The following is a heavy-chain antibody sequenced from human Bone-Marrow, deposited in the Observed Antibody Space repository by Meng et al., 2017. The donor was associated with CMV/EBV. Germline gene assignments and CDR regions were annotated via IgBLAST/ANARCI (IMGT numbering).Heavy chain of an antibody. V-gene: IGHV3-30*02. D-gene: IGHD6-6*01. J-gene: IGHJ6*02. Sequence: GESLKISCAASGFTFSSYGMHWVRQAPGKGLEWVAVIWYDGSNKYYADSVKGRFTISRDNSKNTLYLQMNSLRAEDTAVYYCAKNREAARPYYYYYGMDVWGQGTTVTVSS. CDR2: IWYDGSNK. CDR3: AKNREAARPYYYYYGMDV. CDR1: GFTFSSYG.